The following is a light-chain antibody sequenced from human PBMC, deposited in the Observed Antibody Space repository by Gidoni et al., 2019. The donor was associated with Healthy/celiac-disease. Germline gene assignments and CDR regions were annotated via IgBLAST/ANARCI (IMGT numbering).Light chain of an antibody. CDR2: DAS. CDR3: QQYHSYWT. J-gene: IGKJ1*01. CDR1: QSISSG. V-gene: IGKV1-5*01. Sequence: DIQMTQSPSTLSASVGDRVTITCRASQSISSGLAWYQQKPGKAPKLLIYDASSLESGVPSWFSVSGSGTEFTLTLSSLQPDDFATYYCQQYHSYWTFGQGTKVEIK.